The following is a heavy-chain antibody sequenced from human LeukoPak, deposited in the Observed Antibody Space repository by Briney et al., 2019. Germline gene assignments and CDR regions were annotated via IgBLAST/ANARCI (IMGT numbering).Heavy chain of an antibody. J-gene: IGHJ3*02. CDR3: ARGSGYDFWSGPIPHDI. CDR2: IIPISGTT. CDR1: GGTFSSYA. V-gene: IGHV1-69*01. D-gene: IGHD3-3*01. Sequence: SVKVSCKASGGTFSSYAISWVRQAPRQGLEWMGGIIPISGTTNYAQQFHGRVTITADESTSKAYVQLSSLRSEDTAVYYCARGSGYDFWSGPIPHDIWGQGTMVTVSS.